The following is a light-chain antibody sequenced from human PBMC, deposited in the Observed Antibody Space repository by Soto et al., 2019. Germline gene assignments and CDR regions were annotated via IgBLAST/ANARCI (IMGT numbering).Light chain of an antibody. CDR2: EVN. CDR3: SSCGDNDIYV. V-gene: IGLV2-14*02. CDR1: SSDVGSYNL. J-gene: IGLJ1*01. Sequence: QSALTQPASVSGSPGQSITISCTGTSSDVGSYNLVSWYQQYPGKVPKLMISEVNKRPSGVPDRFSGSKSGNTASLTVTGLQAEDEADYYCSSCGDNDIYVFGTGTKVTVL.